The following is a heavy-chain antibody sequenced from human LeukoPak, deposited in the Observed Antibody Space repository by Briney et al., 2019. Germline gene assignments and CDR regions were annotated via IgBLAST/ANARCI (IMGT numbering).Heavy chain of an antibody. V-gene: IGHV1-18*01. CDR2: ISGYNGNT. CDR1: GYTSTTYN. D-gene: IGHD6-6*01. J-gene: IGHJ5*02. CDR3: AREGRSIAALMSWFDP. Sequence: ASVKVSCKASGYTSTTYNINCVRQAPGQGLEWMGWISGYNGNTNYAQKLQGRVTMTTDTSTSTAYMELSRLRSDDTAVYYCAREGRSIAALMSWFDPWGQGTLVTVSS.